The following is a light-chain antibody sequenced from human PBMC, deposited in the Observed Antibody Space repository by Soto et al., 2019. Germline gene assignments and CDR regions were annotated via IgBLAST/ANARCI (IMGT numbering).Light chain of an antibody. CDR1: QSVISNF. CDR2: DTS. CDR3: QQNGALPPT. V-gene: IGKV3-20*01. Sequence: EVVLTQSPGTLSLSPGESATLSCRASQSVISNFLAWYQQKPAQAPRLLIYDTSNRATGIPDRFNGSGSGTDFTLTISRLEPEDFAVYYCQQNGALPPTFGQGTKVDVK. J-gene: IGKJ1*01.